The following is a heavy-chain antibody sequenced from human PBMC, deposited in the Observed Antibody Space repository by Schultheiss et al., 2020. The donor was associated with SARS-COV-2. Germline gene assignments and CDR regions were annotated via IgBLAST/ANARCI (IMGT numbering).Heavy chain of an antibody. J-gene: IGHJ6*03. D-gene: IGHD2-8*01. V-gene: IGHV3-23*01. Sequence: ETLSLTCTVSGGSISSSSYYWGWIRQPPGKGLEWVSAISGSGGSTYYADSVKGRFTISRDNSKNTLYLQMNSLRAEDTAVYYCARDQMVYAIFYYYMDVWGKGTTVTVSS. CDR3: ARDQMVYAIFYYYMDV. CDR1: GGSISSSSYY. CDR2: ISGSGGST.